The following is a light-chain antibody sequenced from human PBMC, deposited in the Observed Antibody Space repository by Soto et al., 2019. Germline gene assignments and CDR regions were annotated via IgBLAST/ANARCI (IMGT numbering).Light chain of an antibody. V-gene: IGKV1-39*01. CDR2: GAA. CDR3: QQSYTSLALT. CDR1: QSISIY. Sequence: DIQLTQSPSSLSASVGDRVTITCRASQSISIYLNGYQHKPGRAPKLLIFGAATLHTGVPPRFSGRGSGTNFTLTITSLQPEDVATYYFQQSYTSLALTFGGGTQVEI. J-gene: IGKJ4*01.